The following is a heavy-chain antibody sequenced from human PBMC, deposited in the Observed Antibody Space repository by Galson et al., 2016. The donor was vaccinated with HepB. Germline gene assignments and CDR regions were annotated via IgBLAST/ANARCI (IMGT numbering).Heavy chain of an antibody. CDR2: INAGNGNT. CDR3: ASTGSGSYSGYY. D-gene: IGHD3-10*01. Sequence: SVKVSCKASGYTSTSYAMHWVRQAPGQRLEWMGWINAGNGNTKYSQKFQGRVTITRDTSASTAYMELSSLRSKDTAVYYCASTGSGSYSGYYWGQGTLVTVSS. J-gene: IGHJ4*02. CDR1: GYTSTSYA. V-gene: IGHV1-3*01.